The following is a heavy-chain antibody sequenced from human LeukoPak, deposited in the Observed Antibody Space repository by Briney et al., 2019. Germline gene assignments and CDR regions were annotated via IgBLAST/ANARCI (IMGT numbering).Heavy chain of an antibody. D-gene: IGHD3-10*01. CDR2: MNPNSGNT. CDR1: EYTFAMYD. Sequence: GASVTVSFKASEYTFAMYDINWVRQARGQGGEWMGWMNPNSGNTGYAQKFQGRVTMTRNTSISIAYMELSSLRFEDTAVYYCARSSWGDVASDKSFEFWGQGTLVTVSS. J-gene: IGHJ4*02. CDR3: ARSSWGDVASDKSFEF. V-gene: IGHV1-8*01.